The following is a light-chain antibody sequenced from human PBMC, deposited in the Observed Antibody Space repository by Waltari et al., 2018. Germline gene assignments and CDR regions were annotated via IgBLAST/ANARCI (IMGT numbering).Light chain of an antibody. CDR3: SSYAGSNNVV. CDR2: EVS. CDR1: SSDVGGYNY. V-gene: IGLV2-8*01. Sequence: QSALTQPPSASGSPGQSVTISCPGTSSDVGGYNYVSWYQQHPGKAPNPMIYEVSKRPSGVPDRFSGSKSGNTASLTVSGLQAEDEADYYCSSYAGSNNVVFGGGTKLTVL. J-gene: IGLJ2*01.